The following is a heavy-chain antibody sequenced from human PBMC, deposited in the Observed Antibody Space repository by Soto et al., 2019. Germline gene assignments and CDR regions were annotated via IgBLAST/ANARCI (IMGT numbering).Heavy chain of an antibody. CDR1: GYTFTSYG. V-gene: IGHV1-18*01. J-gene: IGHJ3*02. D-gene: IGHD2-2*01. CDR3: ARERYCSSTSCEGAFDI. Sequence: QVQLVQSGAEVKKPGASVKVSCKASGYTFTSYGISWVRQAPGQGLEWTGWISAYNGNTNYAQKLQGRVTMTTDTSTSTAYMELRSLRSDDTAVYYCARERYCSSTSCEGAFDIWGQGTMVTVSS. CDR2: ISAYNGNT.